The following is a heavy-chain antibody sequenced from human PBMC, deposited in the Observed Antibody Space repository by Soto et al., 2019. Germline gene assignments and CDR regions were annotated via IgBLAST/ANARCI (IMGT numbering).Heavy chain of an antibody. CDR2: IWYDGSNK. CDR3: AREKDGYGMDV. CDR1: GFTFSSYG. J-gene: IGHJ6*02. D-gene: IGHD2-15*01. V-gene: IGHV3-33*01. Sequence: PGGSLRLSCAASGFTFSSYGMHWVRQAPGKGLEWVAVIWYDGSNKYYADSVKGRFTISRDNSKNTLYLQMNSLRAEDTAVYYCAREKDGYGMDVWGQGTTVTVSS.